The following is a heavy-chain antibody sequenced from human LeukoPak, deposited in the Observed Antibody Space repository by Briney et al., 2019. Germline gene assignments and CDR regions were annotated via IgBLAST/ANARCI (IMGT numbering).Heavy chain of an antibody. CDR2: INHSGST. Sequence: SETLSLTCAVYGGSFSGYYWSWIRQPPRKGLEWIGEINHSGSTNYNPSLKSRVTISVDTSKNQFSLKLSSVTAADTAVYYCASLSFYGDPDYWGQGTLVTVSS. CDR1: GGSFSGYY. D-gene: IGHD4-17*01. V-gene: IGHV4-34*01. CDR3: ASLSFYGDPDY. J-gene: IGHJ4*02.